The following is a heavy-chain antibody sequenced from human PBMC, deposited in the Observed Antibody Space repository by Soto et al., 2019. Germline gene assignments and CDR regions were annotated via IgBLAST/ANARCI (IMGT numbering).Heavy chain of an antibody. J-gene: IGHJ4*02. D-gene: IGHD2-15*01. Sequence: GESLKISCKGSGYSFTSYWIGWVRQMPGKGLEWMGIINPGNSETRYSPAFQGQVTISADKSITTTYLQWDSLKASDTAMYYCARPDNNYVASWGQGALVTVSS. V-gene: IGHV5-51*01. CDR2: INPGNSET. CDR1: GYSFTSYW. CDR3: ARPDNNYVAS.